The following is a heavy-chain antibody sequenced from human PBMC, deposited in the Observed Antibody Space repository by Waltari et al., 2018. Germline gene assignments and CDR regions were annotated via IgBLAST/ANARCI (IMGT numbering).Heavy chain of an antibody. CDR2: ISGSGGST. CDR3: ANLGEAAEEFFDY. Sequence: EVQLVESGGGLVQPGGSLRLSCAASGFTFRSYAMSSVRLAPGKGLEWVSAISGSGGSTYYGDSVKGRFTISRDNSKNTLYLQMNSLRAEDTAVYYCANLGEAAEEFFDYWGQGTLVTVSS. D-gene: IGHD2-15*01. CDR1: GFTFRSYA. V-gene: IGHV3-23*04. J-gene: IGHJ4*02.